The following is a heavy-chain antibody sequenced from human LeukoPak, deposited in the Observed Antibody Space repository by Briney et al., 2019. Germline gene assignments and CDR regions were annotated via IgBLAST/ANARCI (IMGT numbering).Heavy chain of an antibody. CDR1: GGSISSYY. D-gene: IGHD3-10*01. J-gene: IGHJ4*02. Sequence: SETLSFTCTGSGGSISSYYWSWIRHPAGKGLEWIGRIYTSGSTNYNPSLKSRVTMSVDTSKNQFSLKLSSVTAADTAVYYCARGGYYGSGSYYNVPFDYWGQGTLVTVSS. CDR2: IYTSGST. V-gene: IGHV4-4*07. CDR3: ARGGYYGSGSYYNVPFDY.